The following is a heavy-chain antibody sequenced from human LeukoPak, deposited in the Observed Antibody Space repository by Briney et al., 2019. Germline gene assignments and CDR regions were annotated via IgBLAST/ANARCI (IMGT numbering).Heavy chain of an antibody. Sequence: PSETLSLTCTVSGGSISSYYWSWIRQPPGRGLEWIGYIYYSGSTNYNPSLKSRVTISVDTSKNQFSLKLSSVTAADTAVYYCARDARTYGGNGGGLDYWGQGTLVTVSS. V-gene: IGHV4-59*01. CDR1: GGSISSYY. CDR3: ARDARTYGGNGGGLDY. D-gene: IGHD4-23*01. CDR2: IYYSGST. J-gene: IGHJ4*02.